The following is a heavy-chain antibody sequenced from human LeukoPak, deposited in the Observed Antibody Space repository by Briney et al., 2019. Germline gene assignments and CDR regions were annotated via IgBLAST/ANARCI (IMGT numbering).Heavy chain of an antibody. J-gene: IGHJ4*02. CDR3: ARVYSGNYCDY. CDR1: GGSFSTYY. CDR2: IYYSGST. V-gene: IGHV4-59*01. Sequence: SSETLSLTCAVYGGSFSTYYWSWVRQPPGKGLEWIGHIYYSGSTNYNPSLKSRVTISVDTSKNQFSLKVSSVTAADTAVYYCARVYSGNYCDYWGQGTLVTVSS. D-gene: IGHD1-26*01.